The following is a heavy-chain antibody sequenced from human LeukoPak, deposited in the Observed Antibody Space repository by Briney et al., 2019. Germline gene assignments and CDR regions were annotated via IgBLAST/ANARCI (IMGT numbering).Heavy chain of an antibody. V-gene: IGHV3-23*03. CDR1: EFTFISYA. CDR2: LYSDGNT. J-gene: IGHJ4*02. D-gene: IGHD1-14*01. Sequence: SGGSLRLSCAGPEFTFISYALSWVRQAPGKGLEWVSVLYSDGNTKYADSVQGRFTISRDNSKNTLYLEMNSLSPDDTAVYYCARGVEPLAANTLAYWGQGTLVTVSS. CDR3: ARGVEPLAANTLAY.